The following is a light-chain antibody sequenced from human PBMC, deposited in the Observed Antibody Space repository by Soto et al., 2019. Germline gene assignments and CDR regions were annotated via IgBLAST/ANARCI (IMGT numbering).Light chain of an antibody. Sequence: DIQMTQSPSTLSASVGDRVTITCRASQISTSWVAWYQQKPGKAHKLLIYDASSLESGVPSRFSGSGSGTEVALTLSSLQHDDFATYDCQLYNSDWTFGQGTKVEI. CDR2: DAS. J-gene: IGKJ1*01. V-gene: IGKV1-5*01. CDR3: QLYNSDWT. CDR1: QISTSW.